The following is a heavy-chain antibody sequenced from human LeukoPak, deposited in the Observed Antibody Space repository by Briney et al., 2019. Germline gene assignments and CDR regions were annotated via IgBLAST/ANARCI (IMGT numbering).Heavy chain of an antibody. V-gene: IGHV1-69*13. D-gene: IGHD3-16*01. CDR3: ARSITITWEGFSFFDY. Sequence: SVKVSCKASGGTFSSYAISWVRQAPGQGLEWMGGIIPIFGTANYAQKFQGRVTITADESTSTAYMELSSLRSEDTAVYYCARSITITWEGFSFFDYWGQGALVTVSS. CDR1: GGTFSSYA. J-gene: IGHJ4*02. CDR2: IIPIFGTA.